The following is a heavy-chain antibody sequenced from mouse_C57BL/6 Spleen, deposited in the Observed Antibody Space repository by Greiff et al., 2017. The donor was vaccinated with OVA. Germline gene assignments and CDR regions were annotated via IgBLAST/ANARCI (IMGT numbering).Heavy chain of an antibody. Sequence: EVKVVESGEGLVKPGGSLKLSCAASGFTFSSYAMSWVRQTPEKRLEWVAYISSGGDYIYYADTVKGRFTISRDNARNTLYLQMSSLTSEDTAMYYCTLITTVVGEGYFDVWGTGTTVTVSS. J-gene: IGHJ1*03. CDR2: ISSGGDYI. CDR1: GFTFSSYA. CDR3: TLITTVVGEGYFDV. D-gene: IGHD1-1*01. V-gene: IGHV5-9-1*02.